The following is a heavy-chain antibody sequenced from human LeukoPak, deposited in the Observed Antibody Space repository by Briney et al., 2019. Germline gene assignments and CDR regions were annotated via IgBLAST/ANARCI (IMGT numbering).Heavy chain of an antibody. D-gene: IGHD2-2*01. CDR1: GGTFSSYA. Sequence: GASVKVSCKASGGTFSSYAISWVRQAPGQGLEWMGGIIPIFGTANYAQKFQGRVTITTDESTSTAYMELSSLRSEDTAVYYSARGPAPALNWFDPWGQGTLVTVSS. CDR2: IIPIFGTA. J-gene: IGHJ5*02. CDR3: ARGPAPALNWFDP. V-gene: IGHV1-69*05.